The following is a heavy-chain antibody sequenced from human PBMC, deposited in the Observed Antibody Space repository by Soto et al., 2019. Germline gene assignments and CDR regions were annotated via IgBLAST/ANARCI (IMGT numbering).Heavy chain of an antibody. D-gene: IGHD5-12*01. CDR2: ISWNSGSI. V-gene: IGHV3-9*01. J-gene: IGHJ3*02. Sequence: GGSLRLSCAASGFTFDDYAMHWVRQAPGKGLEWVSGISWNSGSIGYADSVKGRFTISRDNAKNSLYLQMNSLRAEDTALYYCAKDRQMATIPNKPSPDAFDIWGQGTMVTVSS. CDR3: AKDRQMATIPNKPSPDAFDI. CDR1: GFTFDDYA.